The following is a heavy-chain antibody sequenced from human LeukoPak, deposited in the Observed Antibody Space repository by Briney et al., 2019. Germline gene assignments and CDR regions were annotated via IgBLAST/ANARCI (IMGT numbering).Heavy chain of an antibody. V-gene: IGHV1-69*04. CDR2: IIPILGIA. Sequence: SVKVSCKASGGTFSSYAISWVRQAPGQGLKWMGRIIPILGIANYAQKFQGRVTITADKSTSTAYMELSSLRSEDTAVYYCASNGYCSGGSCYLNNWFDPWGQGTLVTVSS. CDR3: ASNGYCSGGSCYLNNWFDP. J-gene: IGHJ5*02. CDR1: GGTFSSYA. D-gene: IGHD2-15*01.